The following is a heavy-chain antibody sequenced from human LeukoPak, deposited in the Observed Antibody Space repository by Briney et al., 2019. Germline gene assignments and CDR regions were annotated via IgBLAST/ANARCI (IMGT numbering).Heavy chain of an antibody. J-gene: IGHJ4*02. D-gene: IGHD3-9*01. CDR3: ARVNNYHTLSSFDY. CDR2: INPNSGGT. Sequence: ASVKVSCKASGYTFTGYYMHWVRQAPGQGLEWMGRINPNSGGTNYAQKFQGRVTMTRDTSISTAYMELSRLRSDDTAVYYCARVNNYHTLSSFDYWGQGTLVIVSS. V-gene: IGHV1-2*06. CDR1: GYTFTGYY.